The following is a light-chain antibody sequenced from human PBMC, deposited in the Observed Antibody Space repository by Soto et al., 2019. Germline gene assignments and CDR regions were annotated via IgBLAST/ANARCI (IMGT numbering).Light chain of an antibody. V-gene: IGLV1-40*01. CDR1: NSNIGAGFD. CDR2: RNN. J-gene: IGLJ2*01. CDR3: QSFWV. Sequence: QSVLTQPPSVSGAPGQRVTISCTGSNSNIGAGFDVHWYQQFPGTAPKLLIYRNNQRPSGVPDRFSGSKSGTSASLAITGLQAEDEADYYCQSFWVSGGGTKLTVL.